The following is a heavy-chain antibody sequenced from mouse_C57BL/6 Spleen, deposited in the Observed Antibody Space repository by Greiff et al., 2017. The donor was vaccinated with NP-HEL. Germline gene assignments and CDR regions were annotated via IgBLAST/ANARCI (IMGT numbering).Heavy chain of an antibody. V-gene: IGHV1-53*01. CDR2: INPSNGGT. CDR3: ARRGPYYYGSSSFYAMDY. Sequence: VQLQQPGTELVKPGASVKLSCKASGYTFTSYWMHWVKQRPGQGLEWIGNINPSNGGTNYNEKFKSKATLTVDKSSSTAYMQLSSLTSEDSAVYYCARRGPYYYGSSSFYAMDYWGQGTSVTVSS. CDR1: GYTFTSYW. D-gene: IGHD1-1*01. J-gene: IGHJ4*01.